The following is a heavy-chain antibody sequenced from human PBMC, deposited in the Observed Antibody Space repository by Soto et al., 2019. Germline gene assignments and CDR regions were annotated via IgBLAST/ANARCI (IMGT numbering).Heavy chain of an antibody. CDR3: ARHGAYSAYDYHYFDF. CDR1: GGSFSGYY. Sequence: PSETLSLTCAVYGGSFSGYYWSWIRQPPGKGLEWIGEINHSGSTNYNPSLKSRVTISVDTSKNQFSLKLSSVTAADTAVYYCARHGAYSAYDYHYFDFWGQGALVTVSS. D-gene: IGHD5-12*01. V-gene: IGHV4-34*01. J-gene: IGHJ4*02. CDR2: INHSGST.